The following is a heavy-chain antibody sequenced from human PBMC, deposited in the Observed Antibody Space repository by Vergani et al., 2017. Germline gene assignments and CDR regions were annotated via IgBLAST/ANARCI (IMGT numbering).Heavy chain of an antibody. D-gene: IGHD1-14*01. Sequence: EVQLLESGGGLVQPGGSLRLSCAASGFTFSSYAMSWVRQAPGKGLEWVSAISGSGGSTYYADSVKGRFTISRDNSKNTLYLQMNSLKTEDTAVYYCTTMPRVAPFDYWGQGTLVTVSS. CDR3: TTMPRVAPFDY. V-gene: IGHV3-23*01. CDR2: ISGSGGST. CDR1: GFTFSSYA. J-gene: IGHJ4*02.